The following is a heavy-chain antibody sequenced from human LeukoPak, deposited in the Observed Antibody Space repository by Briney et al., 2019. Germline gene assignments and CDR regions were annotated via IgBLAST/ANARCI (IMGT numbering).Heavy chain of an antibody. D-gene: IGHD1-26*01. CDR1: GYTFARYW. V-gene: IGHV5-51*01. CDR3: ARPEELHDALDI. J-gene: IGHJ3*02. Sequence: GESLKISCMGSGYTFARYWIAWVRQTPGKGLEWMGIIYPRDSDTRYSPSFEGQVTISADKSISTAYLQWSSLKASDTAMYYCARPEELHDALDIWGQGTMVTVSS. CDR2: IYPRDSDT.